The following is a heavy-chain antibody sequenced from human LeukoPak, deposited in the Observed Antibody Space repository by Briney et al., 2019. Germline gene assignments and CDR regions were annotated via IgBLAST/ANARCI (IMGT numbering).Heavy chain of an antibody. J-gene: IGHJ4*02. V-gene: IGHV3-53*01. CDR3: ARSKVGATVEFDY. CDR2: IYSGGST. CDR1: GFTVSSNY. Sequence: PGGSLRLSCAASGFTVSSNYMSWVRQAPGKGLEWVSVIYSGGSTYYADSVKGRFTIYRDNSKNTLYLQMNSLRAEDTAVYYCARSKVGATVEFDYWGQGTLVTVSS. D-gene: IGHD1-26*01.